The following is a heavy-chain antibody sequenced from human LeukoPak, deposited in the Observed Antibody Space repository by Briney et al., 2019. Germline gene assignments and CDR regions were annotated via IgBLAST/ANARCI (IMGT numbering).Heavy chain of an antibody. CDR1: GYTFTGYY. Sequence: GASVKVSCKASGYTFTGYYIHWVRQAPGQGLEWMGRINPNSGGTNYAQKFQGRVTMTTDTSTSTAYMELRSLRSDDTAVYYCARDPEQWLVRNWFDPWGQGTLVTVSS. CDR3: ARDPEQWLVRNWFDP. J-gene: IGHJ5*02. D-gene: IGHD6-19*01. CDR2: INPNSGGT. V-gene: IGHV1-2*06.